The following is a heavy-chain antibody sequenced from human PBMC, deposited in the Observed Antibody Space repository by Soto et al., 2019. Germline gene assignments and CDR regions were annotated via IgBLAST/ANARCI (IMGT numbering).Heavy chain of an antibody. CDR1: GFTFTSSA. Sequence: QMQLVQSGPEVKKPGTSVKVSCKASGFTFTSSAVQWVRQARGQRLEWIGWIVVGSGNTNYAQKFQERVTITRDMSTSTAYMELSSLRSEHTAVYYCAADSGQYSYGYSYYYYGMDVWGQGTTVTVSS. V-gene: IGHV1-58*01. CDR2: IVVGSGNT. J-gene: IGHJ6*02. D-gene: IGHD5-18*01. CDR3: AADSGQYSYGYSYYYYGMDV.